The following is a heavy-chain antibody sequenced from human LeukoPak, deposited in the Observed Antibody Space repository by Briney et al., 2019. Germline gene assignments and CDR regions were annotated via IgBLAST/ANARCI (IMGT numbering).Heavy chain of an antibody. CDR3: ARSGYSSGPDY. Sequence: SETLSLTCTVSGGSISSYYWSWIRQPAGRGLEWIGRIYFSGSTNYNPSLKSRVTMSVDTSKNQFSLKLSSVTAAGTAVYYCARSGYSSGPDYWGQGTLVTVPS. D-gene: IGHD6-19*01. J-gene: IGHJ4*02. CDR2: IYFSGST. CDR1: GGSISSYY. V-gene: IGHV4-4*07.